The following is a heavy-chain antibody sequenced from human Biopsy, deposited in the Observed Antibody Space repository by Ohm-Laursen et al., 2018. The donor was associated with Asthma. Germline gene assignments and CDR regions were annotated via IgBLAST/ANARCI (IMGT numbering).Heavy chain of an antibody. CDR1: GFTFSDHY. CDR3: ARDSYSSGLYDDFES. V-gene: IGHV3-11*01. CDR2: INGKSNSI. D-gene: IGHD6-19*01. J-gene: IGHJ4*02. Sequence: SLRLSCTAPGFTFSDHYMSWIRQAPGKGLEWISYINGKSNSIEYADSVKGRFTISRDNAKNSLYLQMNSLRAEDTAVYYCARDSYSSGLYDDFESWGQGTLVTVSS.